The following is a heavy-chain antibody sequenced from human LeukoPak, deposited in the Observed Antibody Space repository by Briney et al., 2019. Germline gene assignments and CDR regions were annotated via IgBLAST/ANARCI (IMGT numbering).Heavy chain of an antibody. J-gene: IGHJ3*02. CDR2: ISWDGGST. CDR1: GFTFDDYA. V-gene: IGHV3-43D*03. Sequence: GGSLRLSCAASGFTFDDYAMRWVRQAPGKGLEWVSLISWDGGSTYYADSVKGRFTISRDNSKNSLYLQMNSLRAEDTALYYCAKDTGDGYNSASDAFDIWGQGTMVTVSS. CDR3: AKDTGDGYNSASDAFDI. D-gene: IGHD5-24*01.